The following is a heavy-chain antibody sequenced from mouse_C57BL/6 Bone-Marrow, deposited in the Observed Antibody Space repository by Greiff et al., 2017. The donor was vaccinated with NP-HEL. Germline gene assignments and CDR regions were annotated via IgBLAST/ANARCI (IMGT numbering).Heavy chain of an antibody. Sequence: QVQLQQSGAELVRPGASVKLSCKASGYTFTDYYINWVKQRPGQGLEWIARIYPGSGNTYYNEKFKGKATLTAEKSSSTAYMQLSSLTSEDSAVYFCARNYYGSSSALFAYWGQVTLVTVSA. CDR3: ARNYYGSSSALFAY. V-gene: IGHV1-76*01. D-gene: IGHD1-1*01. CDR1: GYTFTDYY. CDR2: IYPGSGNT. J-gene: IGHJ3*01.